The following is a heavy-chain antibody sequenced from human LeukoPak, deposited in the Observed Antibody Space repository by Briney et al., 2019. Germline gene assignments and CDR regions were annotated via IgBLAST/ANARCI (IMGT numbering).Heavy chain of an antibody. CDR1: GGSISSYY. CDR3: ARGRSGYDNNYYYYMDV. D-gene: IGHD5-12*01. V-gene: IGHV4-4*07. J-gene: IGHJ6*03. CDR2: IYNSGST. Sequence: PSETLSLTCTVSGGSISSYYWSWIRQPAGKGLEWIGRIYNSGSTTYNPSLKSRVTMSVDTSKNQFSLKLSSVTAADTAVYYCARGRSGYDNNYYYYMDVWGKGTTVTVSS.